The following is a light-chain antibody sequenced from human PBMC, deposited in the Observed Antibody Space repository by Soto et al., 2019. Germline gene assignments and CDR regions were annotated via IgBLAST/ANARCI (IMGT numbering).Light chain of an antibody. CDR1: SSDVGSYNL. V-gene: IGLV2-23*01. J-gene: IGLJ2*01. CDR2: EGS. CDR3: CSYAGSSTV. Sequence: QSALTQPASVSGSPGQSITISCTGTSSDVGSYNLVSWYQQHQGKAPKLMIYEGSKRPSGVSNRFSGSKSGNTASLTISGRQAEDEADYYCCSYAGSSTVFGGGTKLTVL.